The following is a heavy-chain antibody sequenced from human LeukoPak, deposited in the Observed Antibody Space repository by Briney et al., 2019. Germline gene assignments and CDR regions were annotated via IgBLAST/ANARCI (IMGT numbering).Heavy chain of an antibody. Sequence: PSETLSLTCAVSGYSISSGYYWGWIRQPPGKGLEWIGSIYHSGSTYYNPSLKSRVTISVDTSKNQFSLKLSSVTAVDTAVYYCARRRCSSTSCLGFDYWGQGTLVTVSS. J-gene: IGHJ4*02. CDR3: ARRRCSSTSCLGFDY. CDR1: GYSISSGYY. D-gene: IGHD2-2*01. V-gene: IGHV4-38-2*01. CDR2: IYHSGST.